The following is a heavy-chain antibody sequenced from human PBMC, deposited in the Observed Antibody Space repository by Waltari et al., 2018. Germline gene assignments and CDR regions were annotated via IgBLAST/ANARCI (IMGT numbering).Heavy chain of an antibody. CDR2: MNPNSGNT. V-gene: IGHV1-8*03. CDR3: ARTNRDGFFSCYASYYYYYMDV. J-gene: IGHJ6*03. D-gene: IGHD5-12*01. CDR1: GYTFTSYD. Sequence: QVQLVQSGAEVKKPGASVKVSCKASGYTFTSYDINWVRQATGQGLEGMVWMNPNSGNTCYAQKFQGRVTITRNTSISTAYMQLSSLRSDDTAVYYCARTNRDGFFSCYASYYYYYMDVWGKGTTVTVSS.